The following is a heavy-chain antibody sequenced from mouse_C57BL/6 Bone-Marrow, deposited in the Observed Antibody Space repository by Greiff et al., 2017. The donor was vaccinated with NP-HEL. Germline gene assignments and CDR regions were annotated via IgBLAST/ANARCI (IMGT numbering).Heavy chain of an antibody. V-gene: IGHV5-2*01. J-gene: IGHJ3*01. D-gene: IGHD2-5*01. Sequence: EVKLMESGGGLVQPGESLKLSCESNEYEFPSHDMSWVRRTPEKRLELVAAINSDGGSTYYPDTMERRFIISRDNTKKTLYLQMSSLRSEDTALYYCARPIVTFWFAYWGQGTLVTVSA. CDR1: EYEFPSHD. CDR3: ARPIVTFWFAY. CDR2: INSDGGST.